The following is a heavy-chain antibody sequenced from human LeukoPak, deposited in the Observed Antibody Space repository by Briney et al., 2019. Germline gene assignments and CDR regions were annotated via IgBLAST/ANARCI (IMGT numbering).Heavy chain of an antibody. Sequence: PSETLSLTCTVSGGSISSYYWSWIRQPPGKGLEWIGYIYYSGSTNYNPSLKSRVTISVDTSKNQFSLKLSSVTAADTAVYYCARDHSGYSNWGQGTLVTVSS. V-gene: IGHV4-59*01. J-gene: IGHJ4*02. CDR3: ARDHSGYSN. D-gene: IGHD5-12*01. CDR1: GGSISSYY. CDR2: IYYSGST.